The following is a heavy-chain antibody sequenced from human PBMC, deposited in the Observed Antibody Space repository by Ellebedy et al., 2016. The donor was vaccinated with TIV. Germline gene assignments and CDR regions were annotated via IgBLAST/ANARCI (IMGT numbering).Heavy chain of an antibody. J-gene: IGHJ3*02. Sequence: GESLKISXEASGSTFSSYPMSWLRQAPGKGLEWVSVFGGRSTTTYYADSVKGRFTISRDNSKNTLFLQMNSLRGDDTARYYCAKISPTHRGAFDIWGQGTMVTVSS. D-gene: IGHD3-3*02. CDR1: GSTFSSYP. CDR2: FGGRSTTT. V-gene: IGHV3-23*01. CDR3: AKISPTHRGAFDI.